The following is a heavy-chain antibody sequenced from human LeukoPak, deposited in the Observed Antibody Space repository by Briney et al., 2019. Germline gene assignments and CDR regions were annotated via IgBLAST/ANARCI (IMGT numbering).Heavy chain of an antibody. D-gene: IGHD3-22*01. CDR3: ARVDSSGYYTFFDY. V-gene: IGHV4-59*11. CDR1: GGSISSHN. CDR2: IYNRWSP. Sequence: PSETLSLTCTVSGGSISSHNWNWIRQPPGKALECIGDIYNRWSPNYNPPLKSRVTISVATSKNQFSLTLSSVTAADPAVYYCARVDSSGYYTFFDYWGQGTLVTVSS. J-gene: IGHJ4*02.